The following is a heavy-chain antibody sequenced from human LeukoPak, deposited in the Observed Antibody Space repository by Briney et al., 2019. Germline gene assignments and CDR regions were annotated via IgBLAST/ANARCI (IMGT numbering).Heavy chain of an antibody. CDR3: ARDPSSSSSRRMGAFDI. V-gene: IGHV4-59*12. CDR1: GESISGFY. D-gene: IGHD6-6*01. Sequence: PSETLSLTCTVSGESISGFYWNWIRQPPGKGLEWLGYIYYSGSTNYNPSLKSRVTISIDTSKNQFSLKLSSVTAADTAVYYCARDPSSSSSRRMGAFDIWGQGTMVTVSS. J-gene: IGHJ3*02. CDR2: IYYSGST.